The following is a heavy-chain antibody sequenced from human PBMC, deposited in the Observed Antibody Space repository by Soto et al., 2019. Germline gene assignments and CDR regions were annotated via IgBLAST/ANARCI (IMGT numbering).Heavy chain of an antibody. V-gene: IGHV3-74*01. CDR3: ARYCSSTRCYGLLSYGMDV. CDR1: GFTFSSYW. CDR2: INSDGSST. J-gene: IGHJ6*02. Sequence: EVQLVESGGGLVQPGGSLRLSCAASGFTFSSYWMHWVRQAPGKGLVWVSRINSDGSSTSYADSVKGRFTISRDNAKNTLYLQMNSLRAEDTAVYYCARYCSSTRCYGLLSYGMDVWGQGTTVTVSS. D-gene: IGHD2-2*01.